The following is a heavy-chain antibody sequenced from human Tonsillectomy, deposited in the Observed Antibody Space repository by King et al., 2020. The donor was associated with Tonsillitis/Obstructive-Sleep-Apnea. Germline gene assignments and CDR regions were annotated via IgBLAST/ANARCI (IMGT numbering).Heavy chain of an antibody. D-gene: IGHD2-2*01. J-gene: IGHJ4*02. CDR2: IWYDGSNK. V-gene: IGHV3-33*01. CDR1: GFTFSSYG. Sequence: VQLVESGGGVVQPGRSLRLSCAASGFTFSSYGMHWVRQAPGKGLEWVAVIWYDGSNKYYADSVKGRFTISRDNSRNTLYLQMNSLRAEDTAVYYCARGDCSSTSCYHAEYWGQGTLVTVSS. CDR3: ARGDCSSTSCYHAEY.